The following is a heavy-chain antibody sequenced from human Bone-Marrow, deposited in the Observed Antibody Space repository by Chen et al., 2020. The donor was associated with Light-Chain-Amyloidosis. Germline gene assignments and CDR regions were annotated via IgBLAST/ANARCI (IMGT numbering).Heavy chain of an antibody. Sequence: VQLVESGGGLVQPGGSLRLSCAASGFTFSSPDMHWVRQAAGKGLEWVSAIGTIGDTYYPGSVKGRFTISRDDAKNSLYLQMNSLRAEDTGVYYCAREVVDSTSAGWYFDLWGRGTLVTVSS. D-gene: IGHD6-6*01. CDR2: IGTIGDT. CDR1: GFTFSSPD. V-gene: IGHV3-13*01. CDR3: AREVVDSTSAGWYFDL. J-gene: IGHJ2*01.